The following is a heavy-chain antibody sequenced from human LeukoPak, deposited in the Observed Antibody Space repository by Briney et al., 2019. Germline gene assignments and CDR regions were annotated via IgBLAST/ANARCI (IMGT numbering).Heavy chain of an antibody. Sequence: TSETLSLTCTVSGGSISSSSYYWGWIRQPPGKGLEWIGSIYYSGGTYYNPSLKSRVTISVDTSENQFSLKLSSVTAADTAVYYCATGYSNAWVDYWGQGTLVTVSS. J-gene: IGHJ4*02. CDR3: ATGYSNAWVDY. D-gene: IGHD6-13*01. CDR1: GGSISSSSYY. V-gene: IGHV4-39*01. CDR2: IYYSGGT.